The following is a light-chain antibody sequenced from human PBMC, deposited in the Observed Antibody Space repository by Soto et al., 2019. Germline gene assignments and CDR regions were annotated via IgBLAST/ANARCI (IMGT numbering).Light chain of an antibody. Sequence: QSVLTQPSSASGTPGQRVTISCSGSSSNIGSNTVNWYQQLPGTAPKLMIYDVNSRPSGVSNRFSGSKSGNTASLTISGLQAEDEADYYCGSYTTSSTVVFGGGTKLTVL. V-gene: IGLV1-44*01. J-gene: IGLJ2*01. CDR2: DVN. CDR3: GSYTTSSTVV. CDR1: SSNIGSNT.